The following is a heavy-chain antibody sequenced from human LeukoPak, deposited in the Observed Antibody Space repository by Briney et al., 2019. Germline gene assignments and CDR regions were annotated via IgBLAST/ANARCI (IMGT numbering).Heavy chain of an antibody. J-gene: IGHJ4*02. CDR3: TRYINAQFDY. CDR2: IAYDGRRA. CDR1: GFTFGSYG. V-gene: IGHV3-30*06. D-gene: IGHD2-2*01. Sequence: GGSLTLSCAGSGFTFGSYGMHWFRQTPGKGLEWVAVIAYDGRRAFYADAVKARFTICRDNSKNTMSVQLDDLRAQDIAVYYCTRYINAQFDYWGEGTLVTVSS.